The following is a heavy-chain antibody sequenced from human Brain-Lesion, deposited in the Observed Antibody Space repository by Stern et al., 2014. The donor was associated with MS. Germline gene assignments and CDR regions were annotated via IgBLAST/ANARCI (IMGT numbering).Heavy chain of an antibody. Sequence: QLVQSGPGLVKPSQTLSLTCTVSGGSISSGSDYWSWIRQHVGKGLEWIGRIHASGSAFYTPSLKSRVTISTDTSMSQFSLELNSATAADTAIYYCASGYRIFDYWGQGILVTVSS. D-gene: IGHD5-18*01. V-gene: IGHV4-61*02. CDR1: GGSISSGSDY. J-gene: IGHJ4*02. CDR3: ASGYRIFDY. CDR2: IHASGSA.